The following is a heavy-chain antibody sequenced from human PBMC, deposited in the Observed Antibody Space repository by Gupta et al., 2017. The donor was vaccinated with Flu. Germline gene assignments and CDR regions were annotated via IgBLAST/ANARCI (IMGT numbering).Heavy chain of an antibody. D-gene: IGHD1-26*01. CDR1: GFTFSSYG. CDR3: AKDISQDSGSYYGVDY. Sequence: QVQLVESVGGVVQPGRSLRLSCAASGFTFSSYGMHWVRQAPGKGLEWVAVISDDGRNKYYADSVKGRFTISRDNSKNTLYLQMNSLRAEDTAVYYCAKDISQDSGSYYGVDYWGQGTRVTVSS. J-gene: IGHJ4*02. CDR2: ISDDGRNK. V-gene: IGHV3-30*18.